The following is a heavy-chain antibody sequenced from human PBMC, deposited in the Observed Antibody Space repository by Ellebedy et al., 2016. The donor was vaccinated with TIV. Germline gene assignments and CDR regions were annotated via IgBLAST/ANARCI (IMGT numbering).Heavy chain of an antibody. CDR3: ARDRYTTGYYHGMDV. D-gene: IGHD5-24*01. J-gene: IGHJ6*02. CDR2: IKQDGSEK. V-gene: IGHV3-7*04. CDR1: GFTFSSYW. Sequence: PGGSLRLSCAASGFTFSSYWMSWVRQAPGKGLEWVANIKQDGSEKYYVDSVKGRFTISRDNAKNSLYLQMNSLRAEDTAVYYCARDRYTTGYYHGMDVWGQGTTVTVSS.